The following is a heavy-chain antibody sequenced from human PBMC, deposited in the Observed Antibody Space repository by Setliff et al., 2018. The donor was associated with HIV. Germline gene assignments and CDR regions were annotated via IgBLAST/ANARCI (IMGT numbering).Heavy chain of an antibody. V-gene: IGHV4-34*01. CDR3: ARDGFWSGYIDY. J-gene: IGHJ4*02. CDR1: GGSFSGYY. D-gene: IGHD3-3*01. Sequence: SETLSLTCAVYGGSFSGYYWSWIRQSPGKGLEWIGSIYYSGSTYYNPSLKSRVTISVDTSKNQFSLKLSSVTAADTAVYYCARDGFWSGYIDYWGQGTLVTVSS. CDR2: IYYSGST.